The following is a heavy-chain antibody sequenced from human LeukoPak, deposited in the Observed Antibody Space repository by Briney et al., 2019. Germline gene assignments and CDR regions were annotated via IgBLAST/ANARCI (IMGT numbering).Heavy chain of an antibody. V-gene: IGHV3-33*01. D-gene: IGHD2-15*01. J-gene: IGHJ4*02. CDR3: ARSYCSGGSCYSAGGHSYGYAFDY. Sequence: GGSLRLSCAASGFTFSSYGMHWVRQAPGKGLEWVAVIWYDGSNKYYADSVKGRFTISRDNSKNTLYLQMNSLRAEDTAVYYCARSYCSGGSCYSAGGHSYGYAFDYWGQGTLVTVSS. CDR1: GFTFSSYG. CDR2: IWYDGSNK.